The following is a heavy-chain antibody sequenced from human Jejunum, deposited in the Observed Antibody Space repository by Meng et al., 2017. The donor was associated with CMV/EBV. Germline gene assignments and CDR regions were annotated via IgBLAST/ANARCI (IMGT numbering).Heavy chain of an antibody. CDR1: GFTFRDYY. J-gene: IGHJ5*02. CDR3: ARDLWFGNYWGTWFDP. Sequence: SGFTFRDYYMSWNRQAPGKGLEWISYIGSSGTTIYYADSVKGRLTISRDNAKNSLYLQMNHLRAEDTAVYYCARDLWFGNYWGTWFDPWGQGTLVTVSS. D-gene: IGHD3-10*01. V-gene: IGHV3-11*01. CDR2: IGSSGTTI.